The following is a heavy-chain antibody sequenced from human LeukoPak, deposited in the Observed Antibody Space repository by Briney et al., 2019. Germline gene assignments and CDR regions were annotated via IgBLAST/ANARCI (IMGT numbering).Heavy chain of an antibody. CDR1: GFSFSTYS. J-gene: IGHJ6*04. D-gene: IGHD3-10*02. V-gene: IGHV3-21*06. CDR2: ISRNSRYI. CDR3: AELGITMIGGV. Sequence: GGSLRLSCAASGFSFSTYSMNWVRQAPGKGLEWVSSISRNSRYIYYADSMRGRFTISRDNAKNSLYLQMNSLRAEDTAVYYCAELGITMIGGVWGKGTTVTISS.